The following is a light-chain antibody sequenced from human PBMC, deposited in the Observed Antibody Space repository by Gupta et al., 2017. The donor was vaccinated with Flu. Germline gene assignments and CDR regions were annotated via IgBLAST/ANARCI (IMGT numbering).Light chain of an antibody. CDR1: QSISSN. Sequence: EILLTQSPATLSVSPGERATLSCRASQSISSNLAWYQQKPAQAPRLLISAASTRATGIPARFSGSGSGTEVILTISGLQSEDSGIYYCQQYSNWPPITFGQGTRLEIK. V-gene: IGKV3-15*01. J-gene: IGKJ5*01. CDR2: AAS. CDR3: QQYSNWPPIT.